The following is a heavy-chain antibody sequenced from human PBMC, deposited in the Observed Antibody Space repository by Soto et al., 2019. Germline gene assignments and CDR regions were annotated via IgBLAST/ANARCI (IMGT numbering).Heavy chain of an antibody. CDR2: IIPIFGTA. V-gene: IGHV1-69*13. CDR3: ARGDVVVTALYFDY. J-gene: IGHJ4*02. D-gene: IGHD2-21*02. CDR1: GGTFSSYA. Sequence: ASVKVSCKASGGTFSSYAISWVRQAPGQGLEWMGGIIPIFGTANYAQKLQGRVTITADESTSTAYMELSSLRSEDTAVYYCARGDVVVTALYFDYWGQGTLVTVSS.